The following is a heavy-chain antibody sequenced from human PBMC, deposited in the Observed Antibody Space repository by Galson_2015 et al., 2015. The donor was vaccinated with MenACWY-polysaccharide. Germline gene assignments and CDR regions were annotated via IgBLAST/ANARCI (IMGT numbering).Heavy chain of an antibody. D-gene: IGHD3-10*01. CDR1: GYTFTTYY. V-gene: IGHV1-46*01. Sequence: SVKVSCKASGYTFTTYYIHWVRQAPGQGLEWMGMINPNDGKSTYAQRFQGRVTMTRDTSTNTVYMELSSLKSEDTAVYSYARDGWFGFNWFDPWGQGTLVTVSS. CDR2: INPNDGKS. CDR3: ARDGWFGFNWFDP. J-gene: IGHJ5*02.